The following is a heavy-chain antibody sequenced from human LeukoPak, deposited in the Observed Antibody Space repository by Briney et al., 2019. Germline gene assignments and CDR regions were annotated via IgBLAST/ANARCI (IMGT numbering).Heavy chain of an antibody. CDR1: GFTFSNYA. Sequence: PGGSLRLSCAASGFTFSNYAMGWVRQAPEKGLEWVSSISSGGGSTYYADSVKGRFTISRDNSRNTLYLQMNSLRAEDTAVYYCAKDNRGSFCGAFDIWGQGTMVTVSS. V-gene: IGHV3-23*01. CDR3: AKDNRGSFCGAFDI. D-gene: IGHD1-14*01. J-gene: IGHJ3*02. CDR2: ISSGGGST.